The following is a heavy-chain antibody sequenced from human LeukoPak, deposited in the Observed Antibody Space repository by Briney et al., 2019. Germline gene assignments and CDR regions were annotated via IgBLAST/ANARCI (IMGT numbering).Heavy chain of an antibody. CDR3: TRLAPYPGVWAADF. V-gene: IGHV4-59*08. J-gene: IGHJ4*02. CDR2: ITCSGSP. CDR1: GGSVSGHY. D-gene: IGHD1-26*01. Sequence: PSETLSLTCSVSGGSVSGHYWSWIRQPPGKGLEWIGSITCSGSPAYKPSIKSRVTISSNISANQIFLKQTAVSASDTAIYYCTRLAPYPGVWAADFWGKGILVTVSS.